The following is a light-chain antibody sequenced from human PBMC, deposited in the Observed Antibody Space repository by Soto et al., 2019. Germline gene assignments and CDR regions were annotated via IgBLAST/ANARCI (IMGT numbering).Light chain of an antibody. CDR3: QQYKNWPPWT. V-gene: IGKV3-15*01. J-gene: IGKJ1*01. Sequence: ETVMTQSPATLSLSPGERATLSCRASQSVSTNLVWYQQRPGQAPRLLIYSASIRATGIPAGFSGSGSETEFTLTISSLQSEDSALYYCQQYKNWPPWTFGQGTKVEV. CDR2: SAS. CDR1: QSVSTN.